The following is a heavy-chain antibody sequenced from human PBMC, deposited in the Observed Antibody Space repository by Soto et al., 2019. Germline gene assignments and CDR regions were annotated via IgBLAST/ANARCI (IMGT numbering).Heavy chain of an antibody. CDR3: ASLEWESSGYADY. CDR1: GFTFGSNW. D-gene: IGHD5-12*01. CDR2: IKRDGSEE. V-gene: IGHV3-7*03. J-gene: IGHJ4*02. Sequence: SLRLSCAASGFTFGSNWMSWVRQAPGKGLEWVANIKRDGSEEYYVDSVKGRFTISRDNAKNTLYLQMNSLRADDTAVYYCASLEWESSGYADYWGQGTQVTAPQ.